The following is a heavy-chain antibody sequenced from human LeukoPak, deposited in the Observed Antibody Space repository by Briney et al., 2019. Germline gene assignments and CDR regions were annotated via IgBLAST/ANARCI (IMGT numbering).Heavy chain of an antibody. CDR1: GGSISSYY. D-gene: IGHD1-20*01. CDR3: ARVTGTTIIDY. J-gene: IGHJ4*02. CDR2: IYYSGST. V-gene: IGHV4-59*01. Sequence: SETLSLTCTVSGGSISSYYWSWIRQPPGKGLEWIGYIYYSGSTNYNPSLKSRVTISVDTSKNQFSLKLSSVTAAGTAVYYCARVTGTTIIDYWGQGTLVTVSS.